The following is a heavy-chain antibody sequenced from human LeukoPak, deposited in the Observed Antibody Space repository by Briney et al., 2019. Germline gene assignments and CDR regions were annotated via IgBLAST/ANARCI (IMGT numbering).Heavy chain of an antibody. CDR2: INPRRGST. CDR1: GYAFSSYY. CDR3: TRRDGYNAFDY. J-gene: IGHJ4*02. D-gene: IGHD5-24*01. V-gene: IGHV1-46*01. Sequence: ASVKVSCKASGYAFSSYYTHWVRQAPGQGPEWMGIINPRRGSTTYAQKFQGRVTMTGDTSAGTVYMELSSLRSEDTAVYYRTRRDGYNAFDYWGQGTLVTVSS.